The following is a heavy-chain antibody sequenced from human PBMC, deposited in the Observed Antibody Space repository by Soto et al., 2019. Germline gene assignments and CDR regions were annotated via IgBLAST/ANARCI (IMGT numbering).Heavy chain of an antibody. V-gene: IGHV5-10-1*01. Sequence: SGESLKISCKGSGYSFTSYWISWVRQMPGKGLEWMGRIDPSDSYTNYSPSFQGHVTISADKSISTAYLQWSSLKASDTAMYYCARARNSVWYYYGMDVWGQGTTVTVSS. CDR3: ARARNSVWYYYGMDV. CDR2: IDPSDSYT. J-gene: IGHJ6*02. D-gene: IGHD3-16*01. CDR1: GYSFTSYW.